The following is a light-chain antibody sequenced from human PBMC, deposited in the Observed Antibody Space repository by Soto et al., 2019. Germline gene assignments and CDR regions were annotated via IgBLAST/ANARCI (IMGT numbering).Light chain of an antibody. CDR2: AAS. V-gene: IGKV1-39*01. CDR1: QSISSY. Sequence: DIQMTQSPSSLSASVGDRVTITCRASQSISSYLNWYHQKPGKAPKHLIYAASSLQSGIPSRFSRIGSGTDFTLSISSLQPEDFATYYCQQSYSTPYTFGQGTKLEIK. J-gene: IGKJ2*01. CDR3: QQSYSTPYT.